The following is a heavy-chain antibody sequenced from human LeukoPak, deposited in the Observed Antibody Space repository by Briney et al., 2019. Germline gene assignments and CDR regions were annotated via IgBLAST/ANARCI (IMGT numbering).Heavy chain of an antibody. J-gene: IGHJ6*02. V-gene: IGHV3-23*01. CDR3: AKSTMVRGVSLSHYYYGMDV. Sequence: PGGSLRLSCAAFGFTFSSYAMSWVRQAPGKGLEWVSAISDSGGSTYYADSVKGRFTISRDNSKNTLYLQMNSLRAEDTAVYYCAKSTMVRGVSLSHYYYGMDVWGQGTTVTVSS. CDR2: ISDSGGST. CDR1: GFTFSSYA. D-gene: IGHD3-10*01.